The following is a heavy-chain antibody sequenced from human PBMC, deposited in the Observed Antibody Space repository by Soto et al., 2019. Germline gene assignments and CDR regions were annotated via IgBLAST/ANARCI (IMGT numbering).Heavy chain of an antibody. CDR3: ARHGLYCSGGSCHERYFDL. D-gene: IGHD2-15*01. Sequence: GESLKISCKGSGYSFTSYWISWVRQMPGKGLEWMGRIDPSDSYTNYSPSFQGHVTISADKSISTAYLQWSSLKASDTAMYHCARHGLYCSGGSCHERYFDLWGRGTLVTVSS. CDR1: GYSFTSYW. V-gene: IGHV5-10-1*01. J-gene: IGHJ2*01. CDR2: IDPSDSYT.